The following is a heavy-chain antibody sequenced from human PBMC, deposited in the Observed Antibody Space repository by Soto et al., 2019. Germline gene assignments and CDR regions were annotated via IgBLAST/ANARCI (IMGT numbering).Heavy chain of an antibody. V-gene: IGHV3-23*01. Sequence: EVQLLESGGGLVQPGGSLRPSCAASGFTFSSYAMSWFRQAPGKGLEWVSAIIGSGGSTYYADSVKGRFTISRDNSKNTLYLQMNSLRAEDTAVYYCAKDLGLRFLEWLSLGYGAFDIWGQGTMVTVSS. D-gene: IGHD3-3*01. J-gene: IGHJ3*02. CDR2: IIGSGGST. CDR1: GFTFSSYA. CDR3: AKDLGLRFLEWLSLGYGAFDI.